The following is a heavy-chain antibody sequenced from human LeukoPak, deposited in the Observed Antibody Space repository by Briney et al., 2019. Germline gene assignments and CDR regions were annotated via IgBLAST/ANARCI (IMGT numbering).Heavy chain of an antibody. Sequence: GGSLRLSCAASGFTFSSYWMHWVRQAPGKGLVWVSGIRSDGSASNYADSVKGRFTISRDNAKNMLYLQMNSLRAEDTAVYYCTTSRLFDYWGQGTLVTVSS. J-gene: IGHJ4*02. CDR3: TTSRLFDY. CDR1: GFTFSSYW. CDR2: IRSDGSAS. V-gene: IGHV3-74*01.